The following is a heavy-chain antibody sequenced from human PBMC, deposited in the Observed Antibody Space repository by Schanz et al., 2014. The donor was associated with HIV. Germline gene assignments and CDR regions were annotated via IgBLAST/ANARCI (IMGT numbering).Heavy chain of an antibody. D-gene: IGHD6-19*01. CDR1: GFSFSNSA. CDR2: ISGSGGSK. Sequence: EVQLLESGGGLVLSGGPLRLSCAASGFSFSNSAMTWVRQAPGKGPEWVSAISGSGGSKYYADSVKGRFTISRDNSKNSVSLQVNSLRVEDTAVYYCAKGGQWLLSFDTWGQGTLVTVAS. J-gene: IGHJ4*02. V-gene: IGHV3-23*01. CDR3: AKGGQWLLSFDT.